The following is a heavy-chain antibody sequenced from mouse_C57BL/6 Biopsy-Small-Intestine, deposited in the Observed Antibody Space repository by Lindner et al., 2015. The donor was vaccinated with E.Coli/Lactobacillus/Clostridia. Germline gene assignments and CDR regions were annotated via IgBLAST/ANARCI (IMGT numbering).Heavy chain of an antibody. CDR1: GYAFSSSW. D-gene: IGHD4-1*01. J-gene: IGHJ2*01. V-gene: IGHV1-82*01. CDR3: ARGVGRGDDY. CDR2: IYPGDGDT. Sequence: VQLQESGPELVKPGASVKISCKASGYAFSSSWMNWVKQRPGKGLEWIGRIYPGDGDTNYNGKFKGKATLTADKSSSTAYMQLSSLTSEDSAVYFCARGVGRGDDYWGQGTTLTVSS.